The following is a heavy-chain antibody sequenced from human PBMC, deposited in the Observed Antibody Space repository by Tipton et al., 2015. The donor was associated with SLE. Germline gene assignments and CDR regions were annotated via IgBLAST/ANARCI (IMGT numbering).Heavy chain of an antibody. J-gene: IGHJ4*02. CDR2: ISDSGSS. V-gene: IGHV4-59*12. CDR1: GGSISSDY. CDR3: ARVAPTEVFDY. D-gene: IGHD1-1*01. Sequence: TLSLTCTVSGGSISSDYWIWIRQPPGKGLEWIGYISDSGSSNNNPSLRSRVTISLDTSKNQVSLTLSSVTAADTAVYYCARVAPTEVFDYWGQGTLVTVSS.